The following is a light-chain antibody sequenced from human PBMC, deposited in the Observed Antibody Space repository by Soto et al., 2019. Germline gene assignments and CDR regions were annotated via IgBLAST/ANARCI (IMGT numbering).Light chain of an antibody. CDR3: QQGYNSPFT. Sequence: DIQMTQSPSSLSASVGDRVTITCRASQTISRYLNWYQQKAGKAPRVLIYSAATLQSGVPPRFSGSGAGTHFTFTISSLQPDDFATYFCQQGYNSPFTFGQGTKVEMK. CDR2: SAA. J-gene: IGKJ2*01. V-gene: IGKV1-39*01. CDR1: QTISRY.